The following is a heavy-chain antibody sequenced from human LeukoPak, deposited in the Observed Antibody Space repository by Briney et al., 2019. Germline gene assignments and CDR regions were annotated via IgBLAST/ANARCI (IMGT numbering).Heavy chain of an antibody. D-gene: IGHD1-26*01. Sequence: GASVKVSCKVSGYTLTELSMHWVRQAPGKGLEWMGGFDPEDGETIYAQKFQGRVTMTEDTSTDTAYMELSSLRSEDTAVYYCATPPIWWELHEYFQHWGQGTLVTVSS. J-gene: IGHJ1*01. V-gene: IGHV1-24*01. CDR3: ATPPIWWELHEYFQH. CDR2: FDPEDGET. CDR1: GYTLTELS.